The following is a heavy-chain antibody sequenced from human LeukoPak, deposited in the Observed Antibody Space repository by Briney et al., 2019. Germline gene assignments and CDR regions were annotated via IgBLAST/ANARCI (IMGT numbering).Heavy chain of an antibody. CDR3: LRDLNWSLDQ. J-gene: IGHJ4*02. CDR1: GFSFNNDW. CDR2: IKSDGITI. V-gene: IGHV3-74*01. Sequence: PGGSLRLSCATSGFSFNNDWMHWVRQAPGKGLVWVSRIKSDGITITYADSVKGRFTISRDNAKNTLYLQMNSLRAEDTAVYYCLRDLNWSLDQWGQGTLVTVSS. D-gene: IGHD1-20*01.